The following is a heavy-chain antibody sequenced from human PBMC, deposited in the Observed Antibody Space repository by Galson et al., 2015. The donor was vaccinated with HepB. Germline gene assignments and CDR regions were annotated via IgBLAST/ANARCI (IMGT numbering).Heavy chain of an antibody. CDR1: GFSLTTSGLG. J-gene: IGHJ4*02. V-gene: IGHV2-5*01. CDR3: VHSHTSGWVPFAS. CDR2: LYWNGDE. Sequence: PALVKPIQTLTLTCTFSGFSLTTSGLGVGWIRQPPGKALEWLALLYWNGDERYSPSLTGRLTITKDTSKNQVVLTMTNMDPVDAATYFCVHSHTSGWVPFASWGQGMLVTVSS. D-gene: IGHD6-19*01.